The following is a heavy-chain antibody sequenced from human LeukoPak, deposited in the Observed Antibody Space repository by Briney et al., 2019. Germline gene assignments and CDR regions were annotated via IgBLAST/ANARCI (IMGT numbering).Heavy chain of an antibody. CDR2: ISGSGSNT. V-gene: IGHV3-23*01. J-gene: IGHJ4*02. CDR3: AKERYCSGGSCYSDY. Sequence: GGSLRLSCAASGFTFTSYSMNWVRQAPGKGLEWVSGISGSGSNTYYADSVKGRFTISRDNSKNTLYLQMNSLRAEDTAVYYCAKERYCSGGSCYSDYWGQGTLVTVSS. CDR1: GFTFTSYS. D-gene: IGHD2-15*01.